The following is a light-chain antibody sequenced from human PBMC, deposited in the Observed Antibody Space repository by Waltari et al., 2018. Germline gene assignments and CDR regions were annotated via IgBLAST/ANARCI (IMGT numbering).Light chain of an antibody. CDR1: QSISSY. CDR2: DAS. Sequence: DIQMTQSPSPLSPSVGDRVTITCRASQSISSYLNWYQQKPGKAPKLLIYDASSLQSGVPSRFSGSGSGTDFTLSISSLQPEDCATYYCQQSYSMPWTFGQGTKVEIK. V-gene: IGKV1-39*01. J-gene: IGKJ1*01. CDR3: QQSYSMPWT.